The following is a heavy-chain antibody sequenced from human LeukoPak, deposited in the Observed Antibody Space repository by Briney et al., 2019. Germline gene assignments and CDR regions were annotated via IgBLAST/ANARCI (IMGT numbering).Heavy chain of an antibody. CDR1: GLNLSDYY. CDR3: ARVGRYCSTTGCDYYYGMDV. J-gene: IGHJ6*02. CDR2: ISSGSPYR. V-gene: IGHV3-11*06. Sequence: KPGASLRLSCAAFGLNLSDYYMSWIRQAPGKGLEWVSYISSGSPYRNDADSVKGRFTITRDNAKSSLYLRMSSLRAEDTAVYYCARVGRYCSTTGCDYYYGMDVWCQETTVTVSS. D-gene: IGHD2-2*01.